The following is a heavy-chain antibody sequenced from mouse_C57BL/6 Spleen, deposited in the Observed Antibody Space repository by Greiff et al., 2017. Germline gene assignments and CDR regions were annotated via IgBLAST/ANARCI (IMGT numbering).Heavy chain of an antibody. Sequence: QVQLQQSGAELVRPGASVTLSCKASGYTFTDYEMHWVKQTPVHGLEWIGAIDPGTGGTAYNQKFKGKAILTADKSSSTAYMELRSLTSEDSAVYYCARRTTAVDGDFDYWGQGTTLTVSS. D-gene: IGHD1-1*01. J-gene: IGHJ2*01. CDR2: IDPGTGGT. V-gene: IGHV1-15*01. CDR1: GYTFTDYE. CDR3: ARRTTAVDGDFDY.